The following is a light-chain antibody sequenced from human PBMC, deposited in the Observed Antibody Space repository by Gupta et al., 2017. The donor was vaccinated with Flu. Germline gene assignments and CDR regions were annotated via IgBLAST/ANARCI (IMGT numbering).Light chain of an antibody. Sequence: SSELTPDPAVSVALGQTVRITCQGDSLRSDYASWYQQKPGQASVLVIYGKNNRPSGIPDRFSGSSSGNTASLTITGAQAEDEADYYCNSRDSSGNHLVFGGGTKLTVL. J-gene: IGLJ2*01. CDR2: GKN. CDR3: NSRDSSGNHLV. V-gene: IGLV3-19*01. CDR1: SLRSDY.